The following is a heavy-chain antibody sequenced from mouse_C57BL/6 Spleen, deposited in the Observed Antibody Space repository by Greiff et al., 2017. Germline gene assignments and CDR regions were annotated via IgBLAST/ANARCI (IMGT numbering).Heavy chain of an antibody. J-gene: IGHJ1*03. CDR3: ARPNYYGSSYDWYFDV. CDR1: GYAFSSSW. V-gene: IGHV1-82*01. D-gene: IGHD1-1*01. CDR2: IYPGDGDT. Sequence: QVQLQQSGPELVKPGASVKISCKASGYAFSSSWMNWVKQRPGKGLEWIGRIYPGDGDTNYNGKFKGKATLTADKSSSTAYMQLSSLTSEDSAVYFCARPNYYGSSYDWYFDVWGTGTTVTVSS.